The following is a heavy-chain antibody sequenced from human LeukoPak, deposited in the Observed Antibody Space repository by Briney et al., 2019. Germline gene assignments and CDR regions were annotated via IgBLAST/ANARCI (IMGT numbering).Heavy chain of an antibody. V-gene: IGHV3-64*01. CDR1: GFTFSSYA. CDR3: ARGGYCSGGSCYVFFDY. D-gene: IGHD2-15*01. Sequence: GGSLRLSCAASGFTFSSYAMHWVRQAPGKGLEYVSAISSNGGSTYHANSVKGRFTISRDNSKNTLYLQMGSLRAEDMAVYYCARGGYCSGGSCYVFFDYWGQGTLVTVSS. CDR2: ISSNGGST. J-gene: IGHJ4*02.